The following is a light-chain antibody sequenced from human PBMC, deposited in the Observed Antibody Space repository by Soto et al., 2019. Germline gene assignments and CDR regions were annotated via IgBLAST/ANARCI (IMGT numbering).Light chain of an antibody. CDR2: GAS. J-gene: IGKJ1*01. V-gene: IGKV3-15*01. CDR1: ESVGSN. CDR3: QQYNNWFGT. Sequence: EVVMTQSPATLSSSRVERATLACRASESVGSNLAWYQVKPGQAPTVLIYGASTRATGIPARFSGSGSGTEFTLTISSLQSEDYALYYCQQYNNWFGTFGQGTKVDIK.